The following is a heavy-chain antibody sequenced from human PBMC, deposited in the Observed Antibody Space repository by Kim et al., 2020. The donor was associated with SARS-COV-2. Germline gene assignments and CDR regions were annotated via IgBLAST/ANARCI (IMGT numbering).Heavy chain of an antibody. CDR1: GFTFSNAW. D-gene: IGHD4-17*01. J-gene: IGHJ4*02. V-gene: IGHV3-15*01. CDR2: IKSKTDGGTT. Sequence: GGSLRLSCAASGFTFSNAWMSWVRQAPGKGLEWVGRIKSKTDGGTTDYAAPVKGRFTISRDDSKNTLYLQMNSLKTEDTAVYYCTTAQWDGDYGFLEGYFDDWGQGTLVTVSS. CDR3: TTAQWDGDYGFLEGYFDD.